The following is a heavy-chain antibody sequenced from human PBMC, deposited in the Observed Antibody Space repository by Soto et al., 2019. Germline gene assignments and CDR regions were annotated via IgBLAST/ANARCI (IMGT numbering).Heavy chain of an antibody. J-gene: IGHJ4*02. Sequence: GGSLRVSCAASGFTFSSYWMHWVRQAPGKGLVWVSRINSDGSSTYYADSVKGRFTISRDNAKNTLYLQMNSLRAEDTAVYYCARGGSLQGSSRNKLDYWGQGTLVTVSS. CDR2: INSDGSST. D-gene: IGHD6-6*01. CDR3: ARGGSLQGSSRNKLDY. V-gene: IGHV3-74*01. CDR1: GFTFSSYW.